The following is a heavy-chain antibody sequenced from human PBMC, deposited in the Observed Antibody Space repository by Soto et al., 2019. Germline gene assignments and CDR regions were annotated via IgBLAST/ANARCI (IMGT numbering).Heavy chain of an antibody. V-gene: IGHV2-26*01. CDR2: IFSNDEK. CDR1: GFSLSNARMG. J-gene: IGHJ4*02. Sequence: QVTLKESGPVLVKPTETLTLTCTVSGFSLSNARMGVSWIRQPPGKALEWLAHIFSNDEKSYSTSLKSRLTXSXDXXKSQVVLTMTNMDPVDTATYYCARIVTGFIEGDDYWGQGTLVTVSS. D-gene: IGHD1-26*01. CDR3: ARIVTGFIEGDDY.